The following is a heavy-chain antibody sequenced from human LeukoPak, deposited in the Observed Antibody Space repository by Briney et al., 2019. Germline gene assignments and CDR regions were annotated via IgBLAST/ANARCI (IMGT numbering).Heavy chain of an antibody. CDR1: GFTFSRYW. CDR3: ARESDHSNYPGTFDH. Sequence: GGSLRLSCAASGFTFSRYWMSWVRQAPGKRLEWVANIKHNGSDKYYVDSVKGRFTISRDNAKNSLSLQMNSLRVEDTALYYCARESDHSNYPGTFDHWGPGTLVAVSS. D-gene: IGHD4-11*01. J-gene: IGHJ4*02. V-gene: IGHV3-7*01. CDR2: IKHNGSDK.